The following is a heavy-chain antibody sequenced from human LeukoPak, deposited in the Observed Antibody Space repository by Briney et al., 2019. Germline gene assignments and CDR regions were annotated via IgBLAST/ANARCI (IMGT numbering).Heavy chain of an antibody. Sequence: ASVKVSCKASGYTFTGYYMHWVRQAPGQGLEWMGWINPNSGGTNYAQKFQGRVTMTRDTSISTAYMELSRLRSDDTAVYYRARTQLNYYDSSGYYGEIPYYFDYWGQGTLVTVSS. CDR2: INPNSGGT. CDR3: ARTQLNYYDSSGYYGEIPYYFDY. CDR1: GYTFTGYY. V-gene: IGHV1-2*02. D-gene: IGHD3-22*01. J-gene: IGHJ4*02.